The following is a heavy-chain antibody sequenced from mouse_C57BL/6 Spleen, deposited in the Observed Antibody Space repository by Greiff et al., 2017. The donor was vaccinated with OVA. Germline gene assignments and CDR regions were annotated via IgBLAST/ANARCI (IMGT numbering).Heavy chain of an antibody. Sequence: QVQLQQPGAELVKPGASVKLSCKASGYTFTSYWMQWVKQRPGQGLEWIGEIDPSDSYTNYNQKFKGKATLTVDTSSSTAYMQLSSLTSEDSAVYYCARYTTVGATDYWGKGTTLTVSS. V-gene: IGHV1-50*01. CDR3: ARYTTVGATDY. J-gene: IGHJ2*01. CDR1: GYTFTSYW. CDR2: IDPSDSYT. D-gene: IGHD1-1*01.